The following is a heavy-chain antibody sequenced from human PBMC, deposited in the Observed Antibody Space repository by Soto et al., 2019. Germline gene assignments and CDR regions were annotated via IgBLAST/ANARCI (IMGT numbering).Heavy chain of an antibody. CDR1: GFTFSTYW. D-gene: IGHD3-16*01. V-gene: IGHV3-7*03. Sequence: EVQLLGSGGGLVQPGGSLRLSCVASGFTFSTYWMNWVRQAPGMGLEWVANINADGSVGTYVDSVKGRFTTSRDNAKNSLYLQMNGLRADDTAVYFCAGWGGHDYNYWGQGILVTVSS. J-gene: IGHJ4*02. CDR2: INADGSVG. CDR3: AGWGGHDYNY.